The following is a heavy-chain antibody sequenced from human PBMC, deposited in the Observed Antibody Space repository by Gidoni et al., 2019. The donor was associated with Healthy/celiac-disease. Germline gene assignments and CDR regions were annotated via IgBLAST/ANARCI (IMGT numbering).Heavy chain of an antibody. Sequence: EVQLVESGGGLVQPGGSLRLSCAASGFTFSSYEMNWVRQAPGKGLEWVSYISSSGSTIYYADSVKGRFTISRDNAKNSLYLQMNSLRAEDTAVYYCARDMAVAVAFDIWGQGTMVTVSS. CDR2: ISSSGSTI. CDR1: GFTFSSYE. CDR3: ARDMAVAVAFDI. J-gene: IGHJ3*02. D-gene: IGHD6-19*01. V-gene: IGHV3-48*03.